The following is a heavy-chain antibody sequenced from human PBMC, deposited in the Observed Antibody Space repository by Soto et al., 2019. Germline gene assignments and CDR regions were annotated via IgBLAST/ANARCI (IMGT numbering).Heavy chain of an antibody. CDR3: AKGWEMATIGVDY. Sequence: VQLVQSGAEVKKPGSSVKVSCKASGGTFSSYAMSWVRQAPGKGLEWVSAISGSGGSTYYADSVKGRFTISRDNSKNTLYLQMNSLRAEDTAVYYCAKGWEMATIGVDYWGQGTLVTVSS. CDR1: GGTFSSYA. D-gene: IGHD5-12*01. V-gene: IGHV3-23*04. J-gene: IGHJ4*02. CDR2: ISGSGGST.